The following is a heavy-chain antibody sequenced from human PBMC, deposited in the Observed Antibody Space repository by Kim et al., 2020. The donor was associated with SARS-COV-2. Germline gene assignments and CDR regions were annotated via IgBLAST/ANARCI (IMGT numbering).Heavy chain of an antibody. CDR1: GFSFSGYA. Sequence: GGSLRLSCAASGFSFSGYALRWVRQAPGQGLECVSRIGGDVEGGATYYADSVKGRFTISRDNSKNTLYLQMNSLRAEDTAVYYCARDDVGTFDFRGQGTLVTVSS. CDR2: IGGDVEGGAT. V-gene: IGHV3-23*01. J-gene: IGHJ4*02. CDR3: ARDDVGTFDF. D-gene: IGHD3-10*01.